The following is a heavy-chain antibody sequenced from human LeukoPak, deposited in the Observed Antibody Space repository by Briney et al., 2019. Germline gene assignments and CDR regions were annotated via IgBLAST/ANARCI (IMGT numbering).Heavy chain of an antibody. J-gene: IGHJ4*02. CDR1: GDSISSGRYY. CDR2: IYYSGSA. Sequence: TSETLSLTCTVSGDSISSGRYYWSWTRQHPGKGLEWIGYIYYSGSAYYKPSLKSRVTISVDTSKSQFSLKLNSVTAADTAVYYCAREGGPGTKYDDYWGQGTLVTVSS. D-gene: IGHD2-15*01. V-gene: IGHV4-31*03. CDR3: AREGGPGTKYDDY.